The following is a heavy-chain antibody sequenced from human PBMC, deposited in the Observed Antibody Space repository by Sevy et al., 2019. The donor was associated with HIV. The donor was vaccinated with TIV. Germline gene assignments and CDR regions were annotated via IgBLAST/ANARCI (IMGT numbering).Heavy chain of an antibody. CDR1: EFTFSSYA. V-gene: IGHV3-23*01. D-gene: IGHD3-3*01. CDR2: ISGSGRFT. J-gene: IGHJ6*02. CDR3: ARDRLGITISAEWGGGMDV. Sequence: GSLRLSCSASEFTFSSYAMSWVRQAPGKGLEWVSSISGSGRFTYYADFVEGRFIISRDNSKNTLYLQMNSLRAEDTAVYYCARDRLGITISAEWGGGMDVWGQGTTVTVSS.